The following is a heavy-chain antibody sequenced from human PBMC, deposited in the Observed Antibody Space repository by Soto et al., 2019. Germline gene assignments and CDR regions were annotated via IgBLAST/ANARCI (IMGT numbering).Heavy chain of an antibody. D-gene: IGHD3-3*01. CDR2: IFSNDEK. CDR3: ARILAQWSRQSPLPYYYYYGMDV. CDR1: GFSLSNARMG. Sequence: QVTLKESGPVLVKPTETLTLTCTVSGFSLSNARMGVSWIRQPPGKALEWLAHIFSNDEKSYSTSLKSRLTISKDTSKSQVVLTMTNMDPVDTATYYCARILAQWSRQSPLPYYYYYGMDVWGQGTTVTVSS. J-gene: IGHJ6*02. V-gene: IGHV2-26*01.